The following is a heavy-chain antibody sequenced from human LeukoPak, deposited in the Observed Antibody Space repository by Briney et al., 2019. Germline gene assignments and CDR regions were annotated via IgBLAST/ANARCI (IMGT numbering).Heavy chain of an antibody. CDR3: ARGSYYYDSSGLIKARYYYGMDV. D-gene: IGHD3-22*01. J-gene: IGHJ6*02. V-gene: IGHV3-23*01. Sequence: GGSLRLSCAASGFSFSTYSMNWVRQGPGKGLEWVSAISGSGDKTYYADSVKGRFTISRDNSKNTLYLQMNSLRAEDTAVYYCARGSYYYDSSGLIKARYYYGMDVWGQGTTVTVSS. CDR2: ISGSGDKT. CDR1: GFSFSTYS.